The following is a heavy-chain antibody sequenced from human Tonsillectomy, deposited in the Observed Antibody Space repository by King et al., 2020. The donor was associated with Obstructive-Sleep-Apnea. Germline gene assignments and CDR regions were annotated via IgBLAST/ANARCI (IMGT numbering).Heavy chain of an antibody. CDR3: ARGADTIFGVVVMSY. CDR1: GYKFSSYW. CDR2: IDPSDSNT. J-gene: IGHJ4*02. D-gene: IGHD3-3*01. Sequence: EVQLVESGAEVKKPGESLRISCKGSGYKFSSYWISWVRQMPGKGLEWMGKIDPSDSNTNYSPSFQGHVIISADKSISTAYLQWSSLKASDTATYYCARGADTIFGVVVMSYWGQGTLVTVSS. V-gene: IGHV5-10-1*03.